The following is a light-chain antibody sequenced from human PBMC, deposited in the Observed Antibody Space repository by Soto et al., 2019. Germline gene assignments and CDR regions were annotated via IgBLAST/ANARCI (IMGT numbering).Light chain of an antibody. CDR2: AAS. J-gene: IGKJ1*01. CDR3: QQYYASSWT. V-gene: IGKV3-20*01. Sequence: EIGFTQSPGTLSLSPGERATLSCRASESISSTYLARYRQKPGQAPRLLIYAASSRATGIPDRFSGSGSGTDFTLTISRLEPDDFAVYYCQQYYASSWTSGQGTRVEIK. CDR1: ESISSTY.